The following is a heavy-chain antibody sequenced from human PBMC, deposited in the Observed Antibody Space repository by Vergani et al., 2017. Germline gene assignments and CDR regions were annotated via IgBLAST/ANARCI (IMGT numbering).Heavy chain of an antibody. D-gene: IGHD2-15*01. Sequence: QLHLQESGSGLVKPSQTLSLTCAVSGGSISSGGYSWSWIRQPPGKGLEWIGYIYHSGSTYYNPSLKSRVTISVDRSKNQFSLKLSSVTAADTAVYYCARVKDLVDQLYFDYWGQGTLVTVSS. CDR3: ARVKDLVDQLYFDY. J-gene: IGHJ4*02. V-gene: IGHV4-30-2*01. CDR2: IYHSGST. CDR1: GGSISSGGYS.